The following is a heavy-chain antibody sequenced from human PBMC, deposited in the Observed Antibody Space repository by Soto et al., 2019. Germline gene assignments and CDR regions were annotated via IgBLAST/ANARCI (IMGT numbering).Heavy chain of an antibody. J-gene: IGHJ4*02. Sequence: GASVKVSCKASGYTFTSYAMHWVRQAPGQRLEWMGWINAGNGNTKYSQKFQGRVTITRDTSASTAYMELTSLRSEDTAVYYCAKEADISGYHPDYWGQGTQVTVSS. D-gene: IGHD3-22*01. CDR2: INAGNGNT. CDR3: AKEADISGYHPDY. V-gene: IGHV1-3*01. CDR1: GYTFTSYA.